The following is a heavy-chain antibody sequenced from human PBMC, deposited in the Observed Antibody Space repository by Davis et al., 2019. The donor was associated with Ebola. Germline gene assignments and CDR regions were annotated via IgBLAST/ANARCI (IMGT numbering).Heavy chain of an antibody. Sequence: PGGSLRLSCAASGFTFSSYWMHWVRQAPGKGLVWVSHINSVGSNTIYADSVKGRFTISRDNAKNTLYLQMNSLRDEDTAVYFCARDAYCSRTSCYPPYYYYSYMDVWGKGTTVTVSS. CDR1: GFTFSSYW. CDR2: INSVGSNT. CDR3: ARDAYCSRTSCYPPYYYYSYMDV. V-gene: IGHV3-74*01. J-gene: IGHJ6*03. D-gene: IGHD2-2*01.